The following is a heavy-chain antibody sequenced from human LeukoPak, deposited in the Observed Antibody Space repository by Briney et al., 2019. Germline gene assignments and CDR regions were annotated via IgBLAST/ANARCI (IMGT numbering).Heavy chain of an antibody. CDR1: GFSFSSYA. D-gene: IGHD5-12*01. V-gene: IGHV3-23*01. CDR2: ITGGGGST. J-gene: IGHJ4*02. CDR3: AKARIAATIYPKEVNFDY. Sequence: GSLRLSCAASGFSFSSYAMSWVRQAPGKGLEWVSTITGGGGSTYYADSVKGRFTISRDNSKDTFYLQMNSLRVEDTAVYYCAKARIAATIYPKEVNFDYWGQGTLVTVSS.